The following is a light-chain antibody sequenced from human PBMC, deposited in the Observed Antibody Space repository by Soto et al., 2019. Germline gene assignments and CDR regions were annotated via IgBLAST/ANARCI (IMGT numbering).Light chain of an antibody. V-gene: IGKV3-15*01. CDR3: QQYNKWPPWT. J-gene: IGKJ1*01. CDR2: GAS. Sequence: EIVMTQSPATLSVSPGERATLSCRASQSVSSNLAWYQHKPGQAPRLLIYGASTRATGIPARFSVSGSGTEFTLTISSLQFEDFAVYYCQQYNKWPPWTFGQGTKVEIK. CDR1: QSVSSN.